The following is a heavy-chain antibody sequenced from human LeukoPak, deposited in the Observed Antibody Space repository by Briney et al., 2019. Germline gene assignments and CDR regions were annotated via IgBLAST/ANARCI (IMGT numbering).Heavy chain of an antibody. D-gene: IGHD6-13*01. CDR1: GGSFSGYY. Sequence: SETLSLTYAVYGGSFSGYYWSWIRQPPGKGLEWIGEINHSGSTNYNPSLKSRVTISVDTSKNQFSLKLSSVTAADTAVYYCARGGLAAAGTPYYYYYYMDVWGKGTTVTVSS. J-gene: IGHJ6*03. V-gene: IGHV4-34*01. CDR2: INHSGST. CDR3: ARGGLAAAGTPYYYYYYMDV.